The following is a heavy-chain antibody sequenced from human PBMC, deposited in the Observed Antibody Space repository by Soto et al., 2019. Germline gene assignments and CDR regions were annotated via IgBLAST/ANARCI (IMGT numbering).Heavy chain of an antibody. CDR3: AGGSGSSSDF. CDR2: ISGSGVR. V-gene: IGHV3-23*01. J-gene: IGHJ4*02. Sequence: EVQLLESGGGLVQPGGSLRLSCAASGFTFSSYVMRWVRQAPGKGLAWVSSISGSGVRYYADSVKGRFTISRDNSKDTVHLQMNSLRAEDTAVYYCAGGSGSSSDFRGQGTLVTVSS. D-gene: IGHD3-10*01. CDR1: GFTFSSYV.